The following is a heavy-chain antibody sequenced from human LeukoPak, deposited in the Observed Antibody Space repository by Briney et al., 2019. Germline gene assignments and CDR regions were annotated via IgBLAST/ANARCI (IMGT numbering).Heavy chain of an antibody. V-gene: IGHV3-48*01. CDR1: GFTFSSYS. CDR2: ISSSSSTI. CDR3: ARARAPVTRISSFDI. Sequence: PGGSLRLSCAASGFTFSSYSMNWVRQTPGKGLEWVSYISSSSSTIYYADSVKGRFTISRDNAKNSLSLQMNSLRADDTAVYYCARARAPVTRISSFDIWGQGTMVTVSS. J-gene: IGHJ3*02. D-gene: IGHD4-17*01.